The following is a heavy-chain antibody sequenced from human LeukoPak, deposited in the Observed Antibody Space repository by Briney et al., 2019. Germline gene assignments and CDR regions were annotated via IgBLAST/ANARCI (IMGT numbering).Heavy chain of an antibody. Sequence: SETLSLTCTVSGGSISSGDNYWSWIRQPPGKGLEWIGYIYYSGSTYYNPSLKSRVTISVDTSKIQFSLKLSSVTAADTAVNYCARYTVTTIGFDPWGQGTLVTVSS. CDR1: GGSISSGDNY. CDR3: ARYTVTTIGFDP. D-gene: IGHD4-17*01. CDR2: IYYSGST. J-gene: IGHJ5*02. V-gene: IGHV4-30-4*01.